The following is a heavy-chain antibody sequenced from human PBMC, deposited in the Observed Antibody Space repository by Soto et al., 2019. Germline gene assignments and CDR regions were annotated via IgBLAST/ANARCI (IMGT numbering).Heavy chain of an antibody. V-gene: IGHV3-66*01. Sequence: EVQLVESGGGLVQPGGSLRLSCAASGFTVSTKYMSWVRQAPGKGLEWVSVIYSGGSTFYADSVRGRCTSSRDNSKSTVNLQMNSLRAEDTAVYYCARDPWAADYWGQGSLVTVSA. J-gene: IGHJ4*02. CDR3: ARDPWAADY. D-gene: IGHD3-16*01. CDR1: GFTVSTKY. CDR2: IYSGGST.